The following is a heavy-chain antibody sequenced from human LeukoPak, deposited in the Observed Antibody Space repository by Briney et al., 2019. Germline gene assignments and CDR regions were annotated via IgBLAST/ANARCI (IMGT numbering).Heavy chain of an antibody. J-gene: IGHJ5*02. CDR3: ASVEQLVWGSWFDP. D-gene: IGHD6-6*01. CDR2: INPNSGCT. V-gene: IGHV1-2*06. CDR1: GYTFTGYY. Sequence: ASVKVSCKASGYTFTGYYMHWVRQAPGQGLEWMGRINPNSGCTNYAQKFQGRVTMTRETSISTAYMELSRLRSDDTAVYYCASVEQLVWGSWFDPWGQGTLVTVSS.